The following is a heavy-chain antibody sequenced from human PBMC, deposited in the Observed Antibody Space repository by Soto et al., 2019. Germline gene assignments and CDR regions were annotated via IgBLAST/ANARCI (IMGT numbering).Heavy chain of an antibody. J-gene: IGHJ5*01. CDR1: GGSFSGRS. Sequence: SETLSLTCAVYGGSFSGRSWTWIRQSPGKGLEWIGDINHSGRVNYSPSLKSRVTISLDTSKNQFPLTLSAVTAADTAMYYCSTRAYDTNGYYRFDPWGQGTLVTVSS. CDR3: STRAYDTNGYYRFDP. V-gene: IGHV4-34*01. CDR2: INHSGRV. D-gene: IGHD3-22*01.